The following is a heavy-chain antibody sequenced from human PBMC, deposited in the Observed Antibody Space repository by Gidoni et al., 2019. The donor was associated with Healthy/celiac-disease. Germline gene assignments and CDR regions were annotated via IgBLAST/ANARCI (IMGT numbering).Heavy chain of an antibody. Sequence: EVQLVESGGGVVQHGGSLRLSCAASGLPFSSYDMNCVRQAPGKGLEWVSYISSSGSTIYYADSVKGRFTISRDNAKNSLYLQMNSLRAEDTAVYYCATRPNYNGPHWGQGTLVTVSS. V-gene: IGHV3-48*03. J-gene: IGHJ1*01. D-gene: IGHD3-10*01. CDR3: ATRPNYNGPH. CDR2: ISSSGSTI. CDR1: GLPFSSYD.